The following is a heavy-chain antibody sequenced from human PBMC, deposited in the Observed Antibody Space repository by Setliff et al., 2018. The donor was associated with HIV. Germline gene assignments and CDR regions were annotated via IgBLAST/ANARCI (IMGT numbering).Heavy chain of an antibody. CDR2: INHSGRT. D-gene: IGHD3-9*01. CDR3: ARGNYDILTGRAIYYYYYMDV. CDR1: GGSFSGYY. Sequence: PSETLSLTCAVYGGSFSGYYWSWIRQAPGKGLEWIGEINHSGRTKYNPSLKSRVTLSVDTSKNQFSLKLTSVTAADTAVYYCARGNYDILTGRAIYYYYYMDVWGKGTTVTVSS. V-gene: IGHV4-34*01. J-gene: IGHJ6*03.